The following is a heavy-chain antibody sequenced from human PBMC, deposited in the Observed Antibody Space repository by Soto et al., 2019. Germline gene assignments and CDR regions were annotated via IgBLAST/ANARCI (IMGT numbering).Heavy chain of an antibody. Sequence: GGSLRLSCAASGFTFSDYYMSWIRQAPGKGLEWVSYISSSSSYTDYADSVKGRFTISRDNAKNSLYLQMNSLRAEDTAVYYCARDYYDSSGYYPNSYYYGLDVWAKGTTVTVSS. CDR1: GFTFSDYY. V-gene: IGHV3-11*06. CDR3: ARDYYDSSGYYPNSYYYGLDV. CDR2: ISSSSSYT. D-gene: IGHD3-22*01. J-gene: IGHJ6*04.